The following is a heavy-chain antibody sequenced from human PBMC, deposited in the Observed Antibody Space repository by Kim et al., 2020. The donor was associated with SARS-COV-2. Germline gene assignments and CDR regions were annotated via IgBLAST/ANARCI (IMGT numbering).Heavy chain of an antibody. D-gene: IGHD2-15*01. J-gene: IGHJ2*01. Sequence: SETLSLTCAIYGGSFSDYYWSWIRQPPGKGLEWIGEINHSGSSNYNPSLKSRVTISADTSKNQVSLHLNSVTAADTAVYYCARAECPRVCAARGQYYDVWGRGTLVTVSS. CDR1: GGSFSDYY. CDR2: INHSGSS. CDR3: ARAECPRVCAARGQYYDV. V-gene: IGHV4-34*01.